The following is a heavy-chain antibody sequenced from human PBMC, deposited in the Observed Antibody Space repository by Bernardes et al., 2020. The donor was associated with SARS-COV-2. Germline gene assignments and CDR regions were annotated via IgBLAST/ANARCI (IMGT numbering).Heavy chain of an antibody. CDR2: ISWNSGSI. V-gene: IGHV3-9*01. D-gene: IGHD2-15*01. J-gene: IGHJ4*02. Sequence: GGSLRLSCAASGFTFDDYAMHWVRQAPGKGLEWVSGISWNSGSIGYADSVKGRFTISRDNAKNSLYLQMNSLRAEDTALYYCAKDSGSGGNDYWGQGTLVTVSS. CDR1: GFTFDDYA. CDR3: AKDSGSGGNDY.